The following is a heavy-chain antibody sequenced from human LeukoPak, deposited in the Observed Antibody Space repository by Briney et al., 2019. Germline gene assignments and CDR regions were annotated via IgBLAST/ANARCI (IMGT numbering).Heavy chain of an antibody. CDR3: ARTIVGATDY. J-gene: IGHJ4*02. V-gene: IGHV4-61*02. CDR2: IYTSGST. D-gene: IGHD1-26*01. Sequence: KPSETLSLTCTVSGGSISSGSYYWSWIRQPAGKGLEWIGRIYTSGSTNYNPPLKSRVTISVDTSKNQFSLKLSSVTAADTAVYYCARTIVGATDYRGQGTLVTVSS. CDR1: GGSISSGSYY.